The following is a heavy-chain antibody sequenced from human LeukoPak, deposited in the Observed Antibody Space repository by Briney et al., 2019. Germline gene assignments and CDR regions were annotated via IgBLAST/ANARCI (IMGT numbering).Heavy chain of an antibody. V-gene: IGHV4-59*01. J-gene: IGHJ4*02. CDR1: GGSISSYY. CDR3: ARVGFSSSRTNFDY. D-gene: IGHD6-13*01. CDR2: IYYSGST. Sequence: SETLSLTCTVSGGSISSYYWSWIRQPPGKGLEWIGYIYYSGSTNYNPSLKSRVTISVDTSKNQFSLKLSSVTAADTAVYYCARVGFSSSRTNFDYWGQGTLVTVSS.